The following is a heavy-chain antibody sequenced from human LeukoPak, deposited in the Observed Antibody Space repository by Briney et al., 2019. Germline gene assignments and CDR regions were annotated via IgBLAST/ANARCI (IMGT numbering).Heavy chain of an antibody. V-gene: IGHV3-74*01. CDR2: INTGGSST. CDR3: ARSNQADDY. Sequence: GGSLRLSCAASGFTFSSYWMHWVRQVPGKGLVWVSRINTGGSSTTYADSVKGRFTISRDNAKSTLYLQMNSLRAEDTAVYYCARSNQADDYWGQGTLVTVSS. CDR1: GFTFSSYW. D-gene: IGHD4-11*01. J-gene: IGHJ4*02.